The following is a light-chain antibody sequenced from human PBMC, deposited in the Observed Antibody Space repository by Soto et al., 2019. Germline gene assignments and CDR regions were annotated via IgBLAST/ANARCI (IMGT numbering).Light chain of an antibody. CDR3: ISYTDSSAYV. Sequence: QSALTQPPSVSGSPGQSVTISCTGSSNDVASNYRVSWYQQPPGTAPKLVIYGVTNRPSGVPDRFSGSRSGNTASLTISGLQAEEEAEYFCISYTDSSAYVFGTGTKVTVL. CDR2: GVT. J-gene: IGLJ1*01. CDR1: SNDVASNYR. V-gene: IGLV2-18*02.